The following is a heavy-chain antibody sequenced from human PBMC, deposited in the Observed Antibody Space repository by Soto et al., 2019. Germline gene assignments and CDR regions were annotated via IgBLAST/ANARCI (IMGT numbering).Heavy chain of an antibody. D-gene: IGHD1-26*01. CDR3: ARANSVSGRSWFDP. J-gene: IGHJ5*02. CDR1: GGSASSADHY. CDR2: IYYTGST. Sequence: SETLSLTCTVSGGSASSADHYWSWIRQHPGKGLEWIGYIYYTGSTYYNPSLKSRVSISVDTSKNQFSLNLTSLTAADTDMYYCARANSVSGRSWFDPWGQGTLVTVSS. V-gene: IGHV4-31*03.